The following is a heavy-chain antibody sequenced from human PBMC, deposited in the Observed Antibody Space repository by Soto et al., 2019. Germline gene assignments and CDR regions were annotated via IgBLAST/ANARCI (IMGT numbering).Heavy chain of an antibody. CDR1: EFTFSSYA. CDR2: ISYDGNDK. Sequence: GGSLRLSCEASEFTFSSYAMHWVRQAPGKGLEWVAVISYDGNDKYYAESVEGRFTLSRDNSKNTLYLQMNSLRAEDTAVYYCARTFYFDRSGMDVWGQGTTVTVSS. D-gene: IGHD3-22*01. V-gene: IGHV3-30-3*01. CDR3: ARTFYFDRSGMDV. J-gene: IGHJ6*02.